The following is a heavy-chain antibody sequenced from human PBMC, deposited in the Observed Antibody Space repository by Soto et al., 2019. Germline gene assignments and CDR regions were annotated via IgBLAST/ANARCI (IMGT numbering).Heavy chain of an antibody. D-gene: IGHD6-19*01. CDR1: GGSISSSSYY. CDR2: IYYSGST. J-gene: IGHJ4*02. CDR3: ASSGWWYFDY. V-gene: IGHV4-39*01. Sequence: SETLSLTCTVSGGSISSSSYYWGWIRQPPGKGLEWIGSIYYSGSTYYNPSLKSRVTISVDTSKNQFSLKLSSVTAADAAVYYCASSGWWYFDYWGQGTLVTVSS.